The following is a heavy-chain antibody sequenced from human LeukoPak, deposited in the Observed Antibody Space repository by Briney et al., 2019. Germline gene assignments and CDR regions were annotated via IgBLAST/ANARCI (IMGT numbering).Heavy chain of an antibody. CDR1: GYTFTGYY. CDR2: INPNSGGT. V-gene: IGHV1-2*02. J-gene: IGHJ5*02. D-gene: IGHD2-15*01. CDR3: ARDLLYCSGGSCYGYWFDP. Sequence: VASVKVSFEASGYTFTGYYMHWVRQAPGQGLEWMGWINPNSGGTNYAQKFQGRVTMTRDTSISTAYMELSRLRSDDTAVYYCARDLLYCSGGSCYGYWFDPWGQGTLVTVSS.